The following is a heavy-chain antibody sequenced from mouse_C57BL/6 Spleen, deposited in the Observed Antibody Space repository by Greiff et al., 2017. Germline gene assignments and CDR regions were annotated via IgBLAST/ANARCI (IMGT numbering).Heavy chain of an antibody. D-gene: IGHD1-1*01. V-gene: IGHV10-3*01. CDR2: IRSKSSNYAT. CDR3: VREGDYYGSSAFAD. J-gene: IGHJ3*01. CDR1: GFTFNTYA. Sequence: EVQLVESGGGLVQPKGSLKLSCAASGFTFNTYAMHWVRQAPGKGLEWVARIRSKSSNYATYYADSVKDRFTISRDDSQSMLYLQMNNLKTEDTAMYYCVREGDYYGSSAFADWGQGTLVTVSA.